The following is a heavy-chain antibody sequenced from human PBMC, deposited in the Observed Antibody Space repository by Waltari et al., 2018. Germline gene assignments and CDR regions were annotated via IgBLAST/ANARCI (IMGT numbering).Heavy chain of an antibody. CDR2: INHSGST. CDR1: GGSFSGYY. Sequence: QVQLQQWGAGLLKPSETLSLTCAVYGGSFSGYYWSWIRQPPGKGLEWIGEINHSGSTNHNPSLKSRVTISVDTSKNQVSLKLSSVTAADTAWYYCARRLVNEYYFDYWGQGTLVTVSS. V-gene: IGHV4-34*01. CDR3: ARRLVNEYYFDY. J-gene: IGHJ4*02. D-gene: IGHD6-19*01.